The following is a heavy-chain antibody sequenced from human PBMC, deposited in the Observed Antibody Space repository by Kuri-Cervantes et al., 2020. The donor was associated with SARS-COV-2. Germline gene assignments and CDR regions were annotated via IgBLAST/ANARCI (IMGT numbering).Heavy chain of an antibody. D-gene: IGHD4-17*01. CDR2: IYYSGST. J-gene: IGHJ4*02. CDR3: ARGASYGDFDY. V-gene: IGHV4-59*02. Sequence: SETLSLTCTVSGGSVSSYYWSWIREPPGKGLEWTGCIYYSGSTNYNPSLKSRVTISVDTSKNQFSLKLSSVTAADTAVYYCARGASYGDFDYWGQGTLVTVSS. CDR1: GGSVSSYY.